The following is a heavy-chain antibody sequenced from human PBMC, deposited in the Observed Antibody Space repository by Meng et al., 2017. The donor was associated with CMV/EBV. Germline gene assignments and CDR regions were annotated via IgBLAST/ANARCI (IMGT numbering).Heavy chain of an antibody. CDR1: GYTFTSYG. CDR2: IYPGDSDT. J-gene: IGHJ4*02. CDR3: AREDSGYYSSFDY. Sequence: KVSCKGSGYTFTSYGIGWVRQMPGKGLEWMGIIYPGDSDTRYSPSFQGQVTMPTDKSISTAYLQRSSLKASDTAVYYCAREDSGYYSSFDYWGQGTLVTVSS. D-gene: IGHD3-22*01. V-gene: IGHV5-51*01.